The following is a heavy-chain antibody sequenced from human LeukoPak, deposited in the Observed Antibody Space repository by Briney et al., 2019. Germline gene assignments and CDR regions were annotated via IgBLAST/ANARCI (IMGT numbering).Heavy chain of an antibody. D-gene: IGHD3-16*01. CDR1: GSRFTPYW. Sequence: GESLKTPFRGSGSRFTPYWIAWVRPMPGKGLEWMATIYPGDSATTYSPSFQGQVTISADKSITTAYLQWSSLKASDTAMYYCARPAAGLGGFDYWGQGTLVTVSS. J-gene: IGHJ4*02. V-gene: IGHV5-51*01. CDR2: IYPGDSAT. CDR3: ARPAAGLGGFDY.